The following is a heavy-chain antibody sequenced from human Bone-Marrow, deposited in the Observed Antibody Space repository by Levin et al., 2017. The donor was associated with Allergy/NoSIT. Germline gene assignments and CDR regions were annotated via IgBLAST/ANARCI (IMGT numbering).Heavy chain of an antibody. V-gene: IGHV3-74*03. CDR3: VRDLHSSGDY. D-gene: IGHD3-22*01. CDR2: ISSDGSSA. Sequence: ASVKVSCAASGFTFSNHWMNWVRQAPGEGLVWVSRISSDGSSATYADSVKGRFTMSRDNTKNTLHLQMNSLRGEDTAVYYCVRDLHSSGDYWGQGTLVSVSS. CDR1: GFTFSNHW. J-gene: IGHJ4*02.